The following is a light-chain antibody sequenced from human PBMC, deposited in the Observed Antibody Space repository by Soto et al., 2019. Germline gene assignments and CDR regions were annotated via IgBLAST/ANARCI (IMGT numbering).Light chain of an antibody. CDR1: SSDVGSYNL. V-gene: IGLV2-23*02. CDR3: CSYAGSSTIDL. J-gene: IGLJ3*02. Sequence: QSALTQPASVSGSPGQSITISCTGTSSDVGSYNLVSWYQQHPGKAPKLMIYEVSKRPSGVSNRFSGSKSGNTASLTISGLQSEDEAYYYCCSYAGSSTIDLFGGGTKVTVL. CDR2: EVS.